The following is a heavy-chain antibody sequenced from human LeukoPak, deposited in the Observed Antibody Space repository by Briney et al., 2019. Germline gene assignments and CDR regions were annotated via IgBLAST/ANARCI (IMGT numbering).Heavy chain of an antibody. CDR3: ARDRRGYYDSSGYFDY. CDR1: GGSISSYY. J-gene: IGHJ4*02. D-gene: IGHD3-22*01. CDR2: IDYSGST. V-gene: IGHV4-59*01. Sequence: KPSETLSLTCTVSGGSISSYYWSWIRQPPGKGLEWIAYIDYSGSTKYNPSLKSRVTITLDTSKNQFSLKLSSVTAADTAVYYCARDRRGYYDSSGYFDYWGQGTLVTVSS.